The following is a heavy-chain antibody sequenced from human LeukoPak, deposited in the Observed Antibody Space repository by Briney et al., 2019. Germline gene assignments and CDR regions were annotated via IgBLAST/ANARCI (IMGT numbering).Heavy chain of an antibody. D-gene: IGHD6-19*01. CDR1: GGTFSSYA. CDR3: ARADSSGLLDY. CDR2: VIPILGIA. Sequence: ASVKVSCKASGGTFSSYAISWVRQAPGQGLEWMGRVIPILGIANYAQKFQGRVTITADKSTSTAYMELSSLRSVDTAVYYCARADSSGLLDYWGQGTLVTVSS. V-gene: IGHV1-69*04. J-gene: IGHJ4*02.